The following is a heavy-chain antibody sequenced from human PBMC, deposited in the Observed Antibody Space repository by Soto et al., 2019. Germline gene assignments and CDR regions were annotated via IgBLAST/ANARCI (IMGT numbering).Heavy chain of an antibody. CDR2: IYPGDSDT. CDR3: ARYPSPGDFDY. V-gene: IGHV5-51*01. Sequence: PGASLKISCKGSGYSFTNYWVGWVRQMPGKGLEWMGIIYPGDSDTRYSPSFQGQVTISADKSITTAYLQWSSLKASDTAMYYCARYPSPGDFDYWGQGTLVTVSS. D-gene: IGHD1-20*01. J-gene: IGHJ4*02. CDR1: GYSFTNYW.